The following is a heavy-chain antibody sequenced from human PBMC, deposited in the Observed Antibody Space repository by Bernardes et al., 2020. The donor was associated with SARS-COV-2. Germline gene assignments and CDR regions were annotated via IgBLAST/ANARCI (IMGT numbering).Heavy chain of an antibody. CDR3: ARVGYYDTSGYYYEYYFDY. V-gene: IGHV3-48*01. CDR1: GFTMNTYA. J-gene: IGHJ4*02. D-gene: IGHD3-22*01. CDR2: ISRRSSTI. Sequence: GGPLSGSCAAAGFTMNTYARNWVRKAPGKGLEWISYISRRSSTIDYADSVEGRFTISRDNAKNSLFLQMNSLRAEDTALYYCARVGYYDTSGYYYEYYFDYWGQGTLVTVSS.